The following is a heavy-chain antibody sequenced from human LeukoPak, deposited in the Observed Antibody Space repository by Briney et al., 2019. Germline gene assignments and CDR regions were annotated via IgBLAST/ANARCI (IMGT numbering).Heavy chain of an antibody. Sequence: ASVKVSCKASGYTFTGDYLHWVRQAPGRGLEWMGWINPHSGGTNYAQKFQGRVTMTRDTSISTAYMELSRLRSDDTAVYYCARAGIVVVPAAIGYYWGQGTLVTVSS. CDR3: ARAGIVVVPAAIGYY. J-gene: IGHJ4*02. V-gene: IGHV1-2*02. D-gene: IGHD2-2*01. CDR2: INPHSGGT. CDR1: GYTFTGDY.